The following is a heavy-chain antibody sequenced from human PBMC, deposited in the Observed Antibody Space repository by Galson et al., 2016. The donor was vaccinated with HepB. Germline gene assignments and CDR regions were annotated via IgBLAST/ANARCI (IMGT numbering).Heavy chain of an antibody. CDR3: ARRGPVLGSSLSYYFDY. J-gene: IGHJ4*02. V-gene: IGHV3-23*01. D-gene: IGHD3-10*01. CDR1: GFTFHNYA. CDR2: MSGTTSDT. Sequence: SLRLSCAASGFTFHNYAMSWVRQAPGKGLERVSAMSGTTSDTYYSDSVKGRFTISRDNSRNTLYLQMTSLRAEDTAIYYCARRGPVLGSSLSYYFDYWGPGTLVTVST.